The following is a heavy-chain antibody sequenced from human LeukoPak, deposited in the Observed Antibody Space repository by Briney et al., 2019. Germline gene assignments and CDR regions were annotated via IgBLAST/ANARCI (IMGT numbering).Heavy chain of an antibody. CDR2: ISNDGSNK. J-gene: IGHJ4*02. V-gene: IGHV3-30*18. D-gene: IGHD3-22*01. CDR1: GFTFSSYG. Sequence: GGSLRLSCAASGFTFSSYGKHWVRQAPGKGLEWVAVISNDGSNKYYADSVKGRFTISRDNSKNTLYLQMNSLRAEDTAVYYCAKAVDSSGYLFFDYWGQGTLVTVSS. CDR3: AKAVDSSGYLFFDY.